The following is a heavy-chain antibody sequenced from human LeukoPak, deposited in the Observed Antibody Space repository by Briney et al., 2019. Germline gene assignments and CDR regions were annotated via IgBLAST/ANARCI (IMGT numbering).Heavy chain of an antibody. CDR3: ARLGMVRGVIILDY. D-gene: IGHD3-10*01. Sequence: ASETLSLTCTVSGGSISSYYWRWIGQPPGKGLEWIGYIYYSGSTNYNPSLKSRVTISVDTSKNQFSLKLSSVTAADTAVYYCARLGMVRGVIILDYWGQGTLVTVSS. V-gene: IGHV4-59*08. CDR1: GGSISSYY. CDR2: IYYSGST. J-gene: IGHJ4*02.